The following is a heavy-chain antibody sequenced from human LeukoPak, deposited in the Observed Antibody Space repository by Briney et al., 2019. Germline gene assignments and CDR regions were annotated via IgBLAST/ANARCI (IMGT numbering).Heavy chain of an antibody. CDR2: FAPEIGER. J-gene: IGHJ4*01. D-gene: IGHD4-23*01. CDR1: GHTLSDLT. Sequence: ASVKVSCKVSGHTLSDLTLHWVRQAPGSGPEWMGGFAPEIGERVYAQKFQGRVTLTEDTSTDTAYMDLSSLRSEDTAVYYCATWVGTLRGGYFVYWGHGTLVTVSS. V-gene: IGHV1-24*01. CDR3: ATWVGTLRGGYFVY.